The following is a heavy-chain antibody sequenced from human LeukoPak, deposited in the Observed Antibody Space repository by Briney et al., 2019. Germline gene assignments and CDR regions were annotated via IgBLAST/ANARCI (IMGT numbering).Heavy chain of an antibody. CDR1: GYTFTSYA. D-gene: IGHD3-22*01. V-gene: IGHV1-3*04. CDR2: INTGNGNT. CDR3: AREGDGITMIVVAKGAFDI. J-gene: IGHJ3*02. Sequence: ASVKVSCKASGYTFTSYAMHWVRQAPGQRLEWMGWINTGNGNTKYSQKFQGRVTITADESTSTAYMELSSLRSEDTAVYYCAREGDGITMIVVAKGAFDIWGQGTMVTVSS.